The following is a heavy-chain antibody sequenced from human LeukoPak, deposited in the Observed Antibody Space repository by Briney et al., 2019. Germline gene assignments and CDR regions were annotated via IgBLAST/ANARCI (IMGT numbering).Heavy chain of an antibody. CDR2: ISHSGST. D-gene: IGHD2-15*01. Sequence: SETLSLTCAAYGGSFSGYYWSWIRKPPGKGLEWIGEISHSGSTNHNPSLKSRVTISVDTSKNQFSLKLSSVTAADTAVYYCARGGSRIVVVVAARKPHYFDYWGQGTLVTVSS. CDR3: ARGGSRIVVVVAARKPHYFDY. J-gene: IGHJ4*02. V-gene: IGHV4-34*01. CDR1: GGSFSGYY.